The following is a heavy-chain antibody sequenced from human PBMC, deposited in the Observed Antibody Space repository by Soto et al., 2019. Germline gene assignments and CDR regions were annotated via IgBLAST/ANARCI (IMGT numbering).Heavy chain of an antibody. CDR3: AKEATHTIYFDY. J-gene: IGHJ4*02. D-gene: IGHD1-1*01. CDR2: MSYDGSNK. V-gene: IGHV3-30*18. CDR1: GFTFSSYG. Sequence: QVQLVESGGGVVQPGRSLRLSCAASGFTFSSYGMHWVRQAPGKGLEWVAVMSYDGSNKYYADSVKGRFTISRDNSKNTLYLQMNSLRAEDTAVYYCAKEATHTIYFDYWGQGTLVTVSS.